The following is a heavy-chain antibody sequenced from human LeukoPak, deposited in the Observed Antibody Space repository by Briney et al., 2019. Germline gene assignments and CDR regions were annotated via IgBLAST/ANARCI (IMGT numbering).Heavy chain of an antibody. CDR3: ARDSNGYYDSSGYPRDY. Sequence: GGSLRLSCAASGFTFSSYSMNWVRQAPGKGLEWVSSISSSSYIYYADSVKGRFTISRDNAKNSLYLQMNSLRAEDTAVYYCARDSNGYYDSSGYPRDYWGQGTLVTVSS. J-gene: IGHJ4*02. D-gene: IGHD3-22*01. CDR2: ISSSSYI. CDR1: GFTFSSYS. V-gene: IGHV3-21*01.